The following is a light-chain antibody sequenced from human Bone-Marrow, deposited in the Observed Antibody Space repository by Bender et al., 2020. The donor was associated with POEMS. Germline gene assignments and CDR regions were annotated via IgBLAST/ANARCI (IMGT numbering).Light chain of an antibody. CDR2: SNY. J-gene: IGLJ2*01. CDR3: QSYDNRLSGSKV. CDR1: DSNFGGNN. Sequence: QSVLTQPPSASGTPGQSVIISCSGTDSNFGGNNVNWYQHLPGTAPRLVVYSNYQRPSGVPDRFSGSKSGTSASLAITGLPAEDEADYFCQSYDNRLSGSKVFGGGTKLTVL. V-gene: IGLV1-44*01.